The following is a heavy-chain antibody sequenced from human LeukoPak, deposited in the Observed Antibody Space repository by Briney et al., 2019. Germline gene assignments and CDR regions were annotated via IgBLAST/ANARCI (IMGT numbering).Heavy chain of an antibody. V-gene: IGHV4-30-4*01. CDR1: GASVSSTEYY. Sequence: KSSETLSLTCTVSGASVSSTEYYWSWVRQPPGKGLEWIGYIFHGRTFYSPSLKSRAAISVDTSKNQFTLRLTSVTAADTAVYFCASAVDYYYDCSGFRYWGQGTLVPVSS. J-gene: IGHJ4*02. CDR2: IFHGRT. CDR3: ASAVDYYYDCSGFRY. D-gene: IGHD3-22*01.